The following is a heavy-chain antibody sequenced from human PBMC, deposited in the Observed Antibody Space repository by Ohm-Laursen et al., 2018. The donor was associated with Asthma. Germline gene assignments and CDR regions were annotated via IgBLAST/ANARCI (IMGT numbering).Heavy chain of an antibody. J-gene: IGHJ3*02. D-gene: IGHD3/OR15-3a*01. CDR3: ARVDTDAFDI. V-gene: IGHV3-30*03. CDR2: ISYDGSNK. Sequence: SSLRLSCTASGFTFSSYGMHWVRQAPGKGLEWVAVISYDGSNKYYADSVKGRFTISRDNSKNTLYLQMNSLRAEDTAVYYCARVDTDAFDIWGQGTMVTVSS. CDR1: GFTFSSYG.